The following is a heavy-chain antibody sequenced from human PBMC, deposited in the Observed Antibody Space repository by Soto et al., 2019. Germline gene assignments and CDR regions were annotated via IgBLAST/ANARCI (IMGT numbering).Heavy chain of an antibody. J-gene: IGHJ6*02. CDR3: ASDGAGIKHYYGMDV. CDR1: GFNFSSYW. V-gene: IGHV3-7*05. D-gene: IGHD3-16*01. CDR2: INEDGSQS. Sequence: VQLVESGGDLVQPGGSLRLSCEVSGFNFSSYWMSWVRQAPGKGLEWVANINEDGSQSYYVDSVKGRFSISRDNAKNSLSLQMNSLRVYDTAVYYCASDGAGIKHYYGMDVWGQGTTVTVSS.